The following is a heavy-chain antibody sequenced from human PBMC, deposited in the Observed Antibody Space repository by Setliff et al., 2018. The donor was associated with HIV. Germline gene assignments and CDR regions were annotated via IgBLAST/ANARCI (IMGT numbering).Heavy chain of an antibody. V-gene: IGHV1-3*01. Sequence: ASVKVSCKASGYTFSNYAMHWVRQAPGQRPEWMGWINADNGNTKYSQRFQGRVTMTTDTSTSTAYMELSSLRSEDTAVYYCARGGVYYYDSSGWSMDYWGQGTLVTVSS. CDR1: GYTFSNYA. CDR3: ARGGVYYYDSSGWSMDY. D-gene: IGHD3-22*01. CDR2: INADNGNT. J-gene: IGHJ4*02.